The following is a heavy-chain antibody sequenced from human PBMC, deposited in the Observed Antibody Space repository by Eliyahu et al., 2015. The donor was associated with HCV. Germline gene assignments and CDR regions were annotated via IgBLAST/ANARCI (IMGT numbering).Heavy chain of an antibody. CDR2: LKSKTDGGTT. V-gene: IGHV3-15*01. Sequence: EVQLVESGGGLVKPGGSLRLSCAVXGFTFSNAWMSWVRQAPGKGLEWVGRLKSKTDGGTTDYAAPVKGRFTISRDDSKNTLYLQMNSLKTEDTAVYYCTTGLTVDPPDYWGQGTLVSVSS. J-gene: IGHJ4*02. CDR1: GFTFSNAW. CDR3: TTGLTVDPPDY. D-gene: IGHD2-15*01.